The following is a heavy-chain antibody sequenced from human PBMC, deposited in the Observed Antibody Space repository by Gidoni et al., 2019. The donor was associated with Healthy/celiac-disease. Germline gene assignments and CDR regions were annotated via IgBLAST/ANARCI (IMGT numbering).Heavy chain of an antibody. Sequence: QFQLQESGPGLVKPSQPLSLTCTVSCGSISSGDYYWSWIRQPPGKGREWIGYIYYSGSTYYNPSLKSRVTRSVDTSKNQFSLKLSSVTAADTAVYYCARERMEYYFDYWGKGTLVTVSS. V-gene: IGHV4-30-4*01. CDR3: ARERMEYYFDY. CDR2: IYYSGST. D-gene: IGHD1-1*01. CDR1: CGSISSGDYY. J-gene: IGHJ4*02.